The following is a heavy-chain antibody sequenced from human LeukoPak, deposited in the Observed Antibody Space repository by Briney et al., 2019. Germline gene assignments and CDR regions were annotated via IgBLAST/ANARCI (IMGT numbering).Heavy chain of an antibody. V-gene: IGHV4-39*01. J-gene: IGHJ4*02. D-gene: IGHD1-26*01. Sequence: PSETLSLTCTVSGGSISSSSYYWGWIRQPPGKGLEWIGSIYYSGSTYYNPSLKSRVTISVDTSKNQFSLKLSSVTAADTAVYYCARPLSGSYFGYWGQGTLVTVSS. CDR1: GGSISSSSYY. CDR2: IYYSGST. CDR3: ARPLSGSYFGY.